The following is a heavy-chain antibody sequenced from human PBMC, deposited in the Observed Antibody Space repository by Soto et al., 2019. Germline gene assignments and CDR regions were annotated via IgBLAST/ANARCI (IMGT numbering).Heavy chain of an antibody. CDR3: ARTTAVPNTLRSRYFFDY. V-gene: IGHV4-61*01. D-gene: IGHD4-17*01. J-gene: IGHJ4*02. CDR2: VYYSGTT. Sequence: SETLSLTCSVSGGSVSDKTYYWSWIRQPPGKRLEWIGYVYYSGTTNYNPSLKSRVTISVDPSKNRFSLRLSSVTTADTALYYCARTTAVPNTLRSRYFFDYWGQGTLVTVSS. CDR1: GGSVSDKTYY.